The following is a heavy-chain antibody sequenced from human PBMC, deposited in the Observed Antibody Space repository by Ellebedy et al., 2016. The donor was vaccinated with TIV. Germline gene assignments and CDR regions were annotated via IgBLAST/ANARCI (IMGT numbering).Heavy chain of an antibody. CDR2: ISYDGNND. CDR3: AKGGRSSWYVDY. D-gene: IGHD6-13*01. V-gene: IGHV3-30*18. J-gene: IGHJ4*02. CDR1: GFTFSDYG. Sequence: GGSLRLXXAASGFTFSDYGMHWIRQSPGKGLEWVAVISYDGNNDHYGDSVKGRFIISRDNSKNTLFLQMNTLRPEDTAVYYCAKGGRSSWYVDYWGQGTLVTVSS.